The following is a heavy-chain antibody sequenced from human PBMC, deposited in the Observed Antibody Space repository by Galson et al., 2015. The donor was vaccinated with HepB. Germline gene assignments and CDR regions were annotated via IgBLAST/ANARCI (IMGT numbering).Heavy chain of an antibody. CDR1: GFTFSTYA. D-gene: IGHD6-19*01. CDR3: AQDWGAVVGIAIDY. CDR2: ISATGGST. J-gene: IGHJ4*02. V-gene: IGHV3-23*01. Sequence: SLRLSCAASGFTFSTYAMSWVRQAPGKGLEWVSGISATGGSTYSADSVKGRFTISSDNSKSTLYLQINSLRAEDTAVYYCAQDWGAVVGIAIDYWGQGSLVTVSS.